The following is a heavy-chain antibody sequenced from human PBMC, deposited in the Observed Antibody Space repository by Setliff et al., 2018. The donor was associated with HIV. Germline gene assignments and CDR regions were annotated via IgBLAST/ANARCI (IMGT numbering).Heavy chain of an antibody. CDR1: GYTFTNYY. CDR2: INPSGGST. V-gene: IGHV1-46*01. CDR3: AREPISYRDFVVVAAAFDI. J-gene: IGHJ3*02. Sequence: GASVKVSCKASGYTFTNYYMHWVRQAPGQGLAWMGIINPSGGSTIYAQKLQGRVTMTRDTSTNTVYMELSSLRSEDTAVYYCAREPISYRDFVVVAAAFDIWGQGTMVTVSS. D-gene: IGHD2-15*01.